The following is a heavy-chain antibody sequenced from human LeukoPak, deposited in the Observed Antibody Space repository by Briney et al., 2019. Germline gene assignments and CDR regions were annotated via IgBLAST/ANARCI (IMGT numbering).Heavy chain of an antibody. Sequence: GGSLRLSCAASGFTFSSYAMSWVRQAPGKGLEWVSAISGSGGSTYYADSVKGRFTISRDNSKNTLYLQMDSLRAEDTAVYYCAKGDLTYYYGSGSYQWGQGTLVTVSS. D-gene: IGHD3-10*01. J-gene: IGHJ4*02. CDR1: GFTFSSYA. V-gene: IGHV3-23*01. CDR2: ISGSGGST. CDR3: AKGDLTYYYGSGSYQ.